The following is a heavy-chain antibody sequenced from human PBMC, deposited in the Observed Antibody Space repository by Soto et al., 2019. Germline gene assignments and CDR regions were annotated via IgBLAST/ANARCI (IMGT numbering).Heavy chain of an antibody. J-gene: IGHJ6*02. V-gene: IGHV5-10-1*01. Sequence: PGESLKISCKGSGYSFTSYWISWVRQMPGKGLEWMGRIDPSDSYTNYSPSFQGHVTISADKSISTAYLQWSSLKASDTAMYYCARRLGIGSSSKVEYYYYGMDVWGQGTTVTVSS. D-gene: IGHD6-13*01. CDR2: IDPSDSYT. CDR1: GYSFTSYW. CDR3: ARRLGIGSSSKVEYYYYGMDV.